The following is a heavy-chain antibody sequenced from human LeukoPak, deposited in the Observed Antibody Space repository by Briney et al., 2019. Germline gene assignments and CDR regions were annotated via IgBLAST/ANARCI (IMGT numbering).Heavy chain of an antibody. CDR1: GGSISSGDYF. V-gene: IGHV4-30-4*01. J-gene: IGHJ4*02. D-gene: IGHD3-22*01. CDR2: IYYSGST. CDR3: ARGGYYYDSSGFGQIDY. Sequence: SQTLSLTCTVSGGSISSGDYFWSWIRQPPGKGLEWIGYIYYSGSTYYNPSLKSRVTISVDTSKNQFSLKLSSVTAADTAVYYCARGGYYYDSSGFGQIDYWGQGTLVTVSS.